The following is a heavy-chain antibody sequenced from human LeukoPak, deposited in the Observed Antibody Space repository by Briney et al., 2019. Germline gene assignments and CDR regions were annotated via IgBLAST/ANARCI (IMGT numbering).Heavy chain of an antibody. CDR2: IFPIFRTA. J-gene: IGHJ3*02. V-gene: IGHV1-69*05. CDR1: GGTFSSYA. Sequence: ASVKVSCKASGGTFSSYAINWLRQAPGQGLEWMGRIFPIFRTANYAQKFQGRVTVTTDESTSTAYMELSSLRPEDTAMYYCARDRAERDSTWSLPAHGFDIWGQGTMVTVSS. CDR3: ARDRAERDSTWSLPAHGFDI. D-gene: IGHD6-13*01.